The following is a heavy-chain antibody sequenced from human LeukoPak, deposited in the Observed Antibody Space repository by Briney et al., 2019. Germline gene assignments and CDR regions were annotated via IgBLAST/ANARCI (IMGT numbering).Heavy chain of an antibody. V-gene: IGHV4-39*02. D-gene: IGHD3-10*01. Sequence: PSETLSLTCTVSGGSISSSSYYWGWIRQPPGKGLEWIGSIYYSGSTYYSPSLKSRVTISVDTSKNQFSLKLSSVTAADTAVYYCARDKGDYVWFSTWFDPWGQGTLVTVSS. CDR1: GGSISSSSYY. CDR3: ARDKGDYVWFSTWFDP. CDR2: IYYSGST. J-gene: IGHJ5*02.